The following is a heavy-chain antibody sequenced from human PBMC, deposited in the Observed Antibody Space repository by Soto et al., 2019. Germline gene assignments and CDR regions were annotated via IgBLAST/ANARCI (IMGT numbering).Heavy chain of an antibody. CDR3: ARPYSNYAYGMDV. CDR2: IYYSGST. Sequence: PSETLSLTCTVSGGSISSSSYYWGWIRQPPGKGLEWIGSIYYSGSTYYNPSLKSRVTISVDTSKNQFSLKLSSVTAADTAVYYCARPYSNYAYGMDVWGQGTTVTVS. V-gene: IGHV4-39*01. CDR1: GGSISSSSYY. J-gene: IGHJ6*02. D-gene: IGHD4-4*01.